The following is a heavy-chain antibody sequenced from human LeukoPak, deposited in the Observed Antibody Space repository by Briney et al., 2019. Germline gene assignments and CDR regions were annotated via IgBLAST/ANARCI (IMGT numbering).Heavy chain of an antibody. Sequence: GGSLRLSCAASGFTFSSYWMHWVRQAPGKGLVWVSRINSDGSSTSYADSVKGRFTISRDNAKNTLYLQMNSLRAEDTAAYYCAKDLVGDGSYYYYGMDVWGQGTTVTVSS. CDR1: GFTFSSYW. CDR2: INSDGSST. J-gene: IGHJ6*02. D-gene: IGHD2-21*02. CDR3: AKDLVGDGSYYYYGMDV. V-gene: IGHV3-74*01.